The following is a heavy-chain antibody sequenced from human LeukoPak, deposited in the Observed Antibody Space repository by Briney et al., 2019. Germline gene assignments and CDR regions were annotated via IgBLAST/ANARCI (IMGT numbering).Heavy chain of an antibody. V-gene: IGHV4-59*01. CDR3: AGEISSSGWYHPFDY. CDR2: IYYSGTI. Sequence: SETLSLTCTVSGDSISSYYWSWIRQPPGKGLEWIGYIYYSGTINYNPSLKSRVTISLDTSKNQFSLKLSSVTAADTALYYSAGEISSSGWYHPFDYWGQGTLVTVSS. CDR1: GDSISSYY. D-gene: IGHD6-19*01. J-gene: IGHJ4*02.